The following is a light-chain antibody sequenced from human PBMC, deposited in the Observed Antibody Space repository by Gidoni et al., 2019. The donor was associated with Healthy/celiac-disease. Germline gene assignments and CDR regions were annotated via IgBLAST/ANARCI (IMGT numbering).Light chain of an antibody. CDR2: QDS. Sequence: YELTQPPSVSVSPGQTASITCSGDKLGDKYACWYQQKPGQSPVLVIYQDSKRPSGIPERFSGSNSGNTATLTISGTQAMDEADYYCQAWDSSTRHVVFGGGTKLTVL. V-gene: IGLV3-1*01. CDR1: KLGDKY. J-gene: IGLJ2*01. CDR3: QAWDSSTRHVV.